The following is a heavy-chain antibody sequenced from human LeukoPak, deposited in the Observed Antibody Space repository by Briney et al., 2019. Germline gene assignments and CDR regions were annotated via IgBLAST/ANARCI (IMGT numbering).Heavy chain of an antibody. D-gene: IGHD6-6*01. Sequence: GRSLRLSCAASGFTFSSYAMHWVRQAPGKGLEWVAVISYDGSNKYYADSVKGRFTISRDNSKNTLYLQMNSLRAEDTAVYYCAKGRYSSSSYFDYWGQGTLVTVSS. CDR2: ISYDGSNK. J-gene: IGHJ4*02. V-gene: IGHV3-30*04. CDR3: AKGRYSSSSYFDY. CDR1: GFTFSSYA.